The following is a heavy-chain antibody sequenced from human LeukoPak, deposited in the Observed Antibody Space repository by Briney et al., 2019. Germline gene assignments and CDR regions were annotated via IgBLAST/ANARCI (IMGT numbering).Heavy chain of an antibody. D-gene: IGHD6-19*01. CDR3: ARDDSSGWYYFDY. Sequence: SETLSLTCTVSGGSISSYYWSWIRQPPGKGLEWIGYIYYSGSTNYNPSLKSRVTISVDTSKNQFSLKLSSVTAADTAVYYCARDDSSGWYYFDYWGQGTLVTVSS. CDR1: GGSISSYY. V-gene: IGHV4-59*12. J-gene: IGHJ4*02. CDR2: IYYSGST.